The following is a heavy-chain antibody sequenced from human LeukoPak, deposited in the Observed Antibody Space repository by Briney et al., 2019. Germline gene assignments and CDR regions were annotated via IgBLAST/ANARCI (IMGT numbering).Heavy chain of an antibody. D-gene: IGHD2-15*01. V-gene: IGHV3-48*01. J-gene: IGHJ4*02. CDR3: ARDFLEDTQ. CDR1: GLTFSSYN. Sequence: GGSLRLSCAASGLTFSSYNMNWVRQAPGKGLEWVSYISSSGTTIYYVDSVKGRFTISRDNAKNSLYLQMNSLRAEDTAVYYRARDFLEDTQWGQGTLVTVSS. CDR2: ISSSGTTI.